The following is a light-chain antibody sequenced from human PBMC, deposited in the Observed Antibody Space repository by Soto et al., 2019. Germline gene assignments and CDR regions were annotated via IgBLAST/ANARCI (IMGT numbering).Light chain of an antibody. Sequence: DIQMTQSPSSLSASVGDRVTITCQASQDISNYLNWYQQKPGKAPKLLIYDASNLETGVPSRFSGSGSGTDFTFTISSLQAEDIATYYCQQYDNSLTFGGGTKVEIK. CDR2: DAS. V-gene: IGKV1-33*01. CDR3: QQYDNSLT. J-gene: IGKJ4*01. CDR1: QDISNY.